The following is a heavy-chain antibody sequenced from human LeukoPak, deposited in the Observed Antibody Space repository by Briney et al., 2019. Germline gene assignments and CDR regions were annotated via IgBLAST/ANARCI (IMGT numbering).Heavy chain of an antibody. Sequence: GASVNVSCKASGYSFTSYGISWVRQAPGQGLEWMGWISAYSGNTNYADNLQGRLTMTTDTSTSTAHMELRSLRSDDTAVYYCARDLPRLLRYFDWSQSMDVWGKGTTVTISS. D-gene: IGHD3-9*01. J-gene: IGHJ6*04. CDR1: GYSFTSYG. CDR3: ARDLPRLLRYFDWSQSMDV. V-gene: IGHV1-18*01. CDR2: ISAYSGNT.